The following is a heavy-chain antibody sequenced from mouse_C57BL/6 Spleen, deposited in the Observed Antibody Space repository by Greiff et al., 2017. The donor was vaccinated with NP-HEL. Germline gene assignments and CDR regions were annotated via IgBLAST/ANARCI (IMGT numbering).Heavy chain of an antibody. CDR2: ISYDGSN. V-gene: IGHV3-6*01. CDR1: GYSITSGYY. Sequence: EVQLQQSGPGLVKPSQSLSLTCSVTGYSITSGYYWNWIRQFPGNKLEWMGYISYDGSNNYNPSLKNRISITRDISKNQFYLKLNSVTTEDTATYYCARGGYWEAMDYWGQGTSVTVSS. CDR3: ARGGYWEAMDY. J-gene: IGHJ4*01. D-gene: IGHD4-1*01.